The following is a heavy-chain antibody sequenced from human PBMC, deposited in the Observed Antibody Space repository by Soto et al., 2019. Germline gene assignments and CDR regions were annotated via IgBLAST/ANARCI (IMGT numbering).Heavy chain of an antibody. CDR2: LYYGRSA. Sequence: QVQLQESGPGLVKHSETMSLTCAVSGDSISSYYCMWIRQPPGKGLESIGYLYYGRSANYNPSLKSRVTLSVDTSTNQCSLTLSSMTAADTAVYYCALRSMAVVPEYWGQGTLVTVSS. CDR3: ALRSMAVVPEY. CDR1: GDSISSYY. V-gene: IGHV4-59*01. J-gene: IGHJ4*02. D-gene: IGHD3-22*01.